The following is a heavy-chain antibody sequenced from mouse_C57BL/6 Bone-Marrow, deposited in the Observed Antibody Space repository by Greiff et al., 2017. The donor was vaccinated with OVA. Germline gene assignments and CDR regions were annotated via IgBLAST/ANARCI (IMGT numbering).Heavy chain of an antibody. CDR2: ISSGGSYT. D-gene: IGHD2-2*01. V-gene: IGHV5-6*01. CDR3: ARQGGGYGYDWYFDV. J-gene: IGHJ1*03. CDR1: GFTFSSYG. Sequence: EVHLVESGGDLVKPGGSLKLSCAASGFTFSSYGMSWVRQTPDKRLEWVATISSGGSYTYYPDSVKGRFTISRDNAKNTLYLQMSSLKSEDTAMYYCARQGGGYGYDWYFDVWGTGTTVTVSS.